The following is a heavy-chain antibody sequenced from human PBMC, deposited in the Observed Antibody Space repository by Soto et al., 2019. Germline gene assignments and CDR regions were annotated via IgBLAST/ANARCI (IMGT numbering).Heavy chain of an antibody. CDR2: MNPNSANT. CDR3: AREGGRGMDV. CDR1: GYTFTSYD. J-gene: IGHJ6*02. V-gene: IGHV1-8*01. D-gene: IGHD3-16*01. Sequence: QVQLVQSGAEVKKPGASVKVSCKASGYTFTSYDINWVRQATGQGLEWMGWMNPNSANTGYAKKLKGRVTMTRNTSVSTSYMELSSLGSEDTAVYYCAREGGRGMDVWGHGTAVTVSS.